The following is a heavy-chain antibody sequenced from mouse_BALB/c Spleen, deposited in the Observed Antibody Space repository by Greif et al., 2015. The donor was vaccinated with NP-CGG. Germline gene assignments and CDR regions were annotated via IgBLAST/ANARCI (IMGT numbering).Heavy chain of an antibody. V-gene: IGHV1-54*01. CDR3: ARSGGDYDVAY. CDR2: INPGSGGT. J-gene: IGHJ3*01. CDR1: GYAFTNYL. D-gene: IGHD2-4*01. Sequence: QVQLKESGAELVRPGTSVKVSCKASGYAFTNYLIEWVKQRPGQGLEWIGVINPGSGGTNYNEKFKGKATLTADKSSSTAYVQLSSLTSDDSAVYFCARSGGDYDVAYWGQGTLVTVSA.